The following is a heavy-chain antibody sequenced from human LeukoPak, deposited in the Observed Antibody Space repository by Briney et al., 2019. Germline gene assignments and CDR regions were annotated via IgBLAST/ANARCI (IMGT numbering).Heavy chain of an antibody. Sequence: GGSLRLSCAASGFTFSSYAMSWVRQAPGKGLEWVSAISVSGGSTYYADSVKGRCTISRDNSKNTLYLQMNSLRAEDTAVYYCAKGNYDSSGYYYYYGMDVWGQGTTVTVSS. CDR2: ISVSGGST. J-gene: IGHJ6*02. D-gene: IGHD3-22*01. CDR3: AKGNYDSSGYYYYYGMDV. V-gene: IGHV3-23*01. CDR1: GFTFSSYA.